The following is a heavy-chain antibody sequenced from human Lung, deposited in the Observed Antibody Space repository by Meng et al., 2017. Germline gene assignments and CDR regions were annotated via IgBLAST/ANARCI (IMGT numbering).Heavy chain of an antibody. D-gene: IGHD4-11*01. CDR1: GGSFSDYY. J-gene: IGHJ4*02. Sequence: QVQLQQWGEGLLKPSETLSLTCVVSGGSFSDYYWSWSRQPPGKGLEWIGEINHSGSTNYNPSLESRATISVDTSQNNLSLKLSSVTAADSAVYYCARGPTTMAHDFDYWGQGTLVTVSS. V-gene: IGHV4-34*01. CDR2: INHSGST. CDR3: ARGPTTMAHDFDY.